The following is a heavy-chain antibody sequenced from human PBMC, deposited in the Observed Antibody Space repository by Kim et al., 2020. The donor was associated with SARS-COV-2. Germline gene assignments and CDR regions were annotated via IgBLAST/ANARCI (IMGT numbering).Heavy chain of an antibody. CDR1: GFRFSGYW. CDR3: AGAAGAALDY. D-gene: IGHD6-13*01. Sequence: GGSLRLSCAASGFRFSGYWMSWVRQAPGKGLEWVANIKQDGSDKYYVDSVKGRFTISRDNAKNSLDLRMNSLRAEDTAVYYCAGAAGAALDYWGQGSVVTVSS. V-gene: IGHV3-7*01. CDR2: IKQDGSDK. J-gene: IGHJ4*02.